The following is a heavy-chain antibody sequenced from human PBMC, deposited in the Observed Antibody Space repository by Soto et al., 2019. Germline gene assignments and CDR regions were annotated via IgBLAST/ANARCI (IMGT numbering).Heavy chain of an antibody. Sequence: GGSLRLSCAAPGFTFSSYDMHWVRQATGKGLEWVSAIGTAGDTYCPGSVKGRFTISRENAKNSLYLQMNSLRAGDTAVYYCARGHQYSSSPDYWGQGTLVTVSS. CDR1: GFTFSSYD. D-gene: IGHD6-13*01. J-gene: IGHJ4*02. CDR2: IGTAGDT. CDR3: ARGHQYSSSPDY. V-gene: IGHV3-13*01.